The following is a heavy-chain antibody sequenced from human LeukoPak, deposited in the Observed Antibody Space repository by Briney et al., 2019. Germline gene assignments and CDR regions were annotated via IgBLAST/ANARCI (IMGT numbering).Heavy chain of an antibody. Sequence: SETLSLTCAVSGGSISSGGYSWSWIRQPPGKGLEWIGYIYHSGSTYYNPSLKSRVTISVDRSKNQFSLKLSSVTAADTAVYYCARVEAYYYGSGSWYYFDYWGQGTLVTVSS. D-gene: IGHD3-10*01. J-gene: IGHJ4*02. V-gene: IGHV4-30-2*01. CDR3: ARVEAYYYGSGSWYYFDY. CDR2: IYHSGST. CDR1: GGSISSGGYS.